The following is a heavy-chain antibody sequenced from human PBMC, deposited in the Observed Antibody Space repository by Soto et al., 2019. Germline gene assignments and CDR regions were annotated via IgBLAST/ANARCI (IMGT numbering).Heavy chain of an antibody. V-gene: IGHV3-49*04. CDR1: GFTFGDYA. CDR3: TRIPPARRGYCSGGSCYPFDY. D-gene: IGHD2-15*01. CDR2: ITSKNYGGTT. Sequence: EVQLVDSGGGLVQPGRSLRLSCTASGFTFGDYAMIWVRQAPGKGLEWVGYITSKNYGGTTEYAASVKGRFAISRDDSTSIVYLQMTSLKTEDTAIYYCTRIPPARRGYCSGGSCYPFDYWGQGTLVTVSS. J-gene: IGHJ4*02.